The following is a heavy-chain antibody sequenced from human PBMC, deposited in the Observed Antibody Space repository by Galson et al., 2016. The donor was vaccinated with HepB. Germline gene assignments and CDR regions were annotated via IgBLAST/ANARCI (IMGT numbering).Heavy chain of an antibody. CDR2: IDWDDGK. V-gene: IGHV2-70*04. Sequence: PALVKPTQTLTLTRTFSGFSLTTTRMRVSWIRQPPGRALEWLARIDWDDGKFYNTSLKTRLTISKDTSKNQVVLTMTNMDPVDTATYYCARTTASYCSISRTQNYYVDFWGQGTLATVSS. CDR1: GFSLTTTRMR. J-gene: IGHJ4*02. D-gene: IGHD2-21*01. CDR3: ARTTASYCSISRTQNYYVDF.